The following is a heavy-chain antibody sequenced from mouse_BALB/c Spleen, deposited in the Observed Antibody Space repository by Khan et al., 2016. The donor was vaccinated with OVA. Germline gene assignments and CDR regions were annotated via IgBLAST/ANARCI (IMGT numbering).Heavy chain of an antibody. Sequence: EVQVVESGGGLVQPGGSRKLSCAASGFTFSSFGMHWVRQAPEKGLEWVAYINSGSSTIYYADPVKGRFTISGDNSKNTLFLQMTSLRAEDTATYYCARGNWAYWGQGTTLTVSS. D-gene: IGHD4-1*01. V-gene: IGHV5-17*02. CDR1: GFTFSSFG. CDR3: ARGNWAY. J-gene: IGHJ2*01. CDR2: INSGSSTI.